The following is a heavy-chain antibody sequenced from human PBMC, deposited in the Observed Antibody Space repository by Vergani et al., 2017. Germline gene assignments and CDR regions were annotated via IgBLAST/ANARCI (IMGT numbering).Heavy chain of an antibody. CDR3: AKGGYCSSTSCYLVGAFDI. CDR2: ISGSGGST. CDR1: GFTFSSYA. J-gene: IGHJ3*02. D-gene: IGHD2-2*03. V-gene: IGHV3-23*04. Sequence: EVQLVESGGGLVQPGGSLRLSCAASGFTFSSYAMSWVRQAPGKGLEWVSAISGSGGSTYYADSVKGRFTISRDNSKNTLYLQMNSLRAEDTAVYYCAKGGYCSSTSCYLVGAFDIWGQGTMVTVSS.